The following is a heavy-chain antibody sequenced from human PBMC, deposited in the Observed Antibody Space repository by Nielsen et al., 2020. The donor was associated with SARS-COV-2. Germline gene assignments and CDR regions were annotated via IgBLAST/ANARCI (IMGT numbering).Heavy chain of an antibody. CDR3: ARDVLLWFGESPRGMDV. CDR1: GYTFTSYD. D-gene: IGHD3-10*01. CDR2: MNPNSGNT. J-gene: IGHJ6*02. Sequence: ASVKVSCKASGYTFTSYDINWVRQATGQGLEWMGWMNPNSGNTGYAQKFQGRVTMTRNTSISTAYMELRSLRSDDTAVYYCARDVLLWFGESPRGMDVWGQGTTVTVSS. V-gene: IGHV1-8*01.